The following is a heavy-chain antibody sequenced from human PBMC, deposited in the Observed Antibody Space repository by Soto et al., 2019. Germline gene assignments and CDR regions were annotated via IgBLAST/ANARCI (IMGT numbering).Heavy chain of an antibody. J-gene: IGHJ4*02. CDR1: GYTFTSYY. CDR2: INPSAGST. Sequence: ASVKVSCKTSGYTFTSYYLHWVRQAPGQGLEWMGMINPSAGSTNYAQNFQGRVTMARDTSTSTVYMELSSLRSEDTAVYYCARVTSRFDWSIEYWSQGSLVTVSS. D-gene: IGHD3-9*01. V-gene: IGHV1-46*01. CDR3: ARVTSRFDWSIEY.